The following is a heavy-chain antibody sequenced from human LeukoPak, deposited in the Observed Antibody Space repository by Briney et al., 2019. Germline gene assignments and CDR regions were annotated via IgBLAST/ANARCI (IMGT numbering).Heavy chain of an antibody. D-gene: IGHD3-10*01. Sequence: GGSLRLSCAASGFTFSSYAMHWVRQAPGKGLEWVAVISYDGSNKYYADSVKGRFTISRDNSKNTLYLQMNSLRAEDTAVYYCSRGGGSGSYYGRLLCYFDYWGQGTLVTVSS. CDR1: GFTFSSYA. J-gene: IGHJ4*02. V-gene: IGHV3-30*04. CDR3: SRGGGSGSYYGRLLCYFDY. CDR2: ISYDGSNK.